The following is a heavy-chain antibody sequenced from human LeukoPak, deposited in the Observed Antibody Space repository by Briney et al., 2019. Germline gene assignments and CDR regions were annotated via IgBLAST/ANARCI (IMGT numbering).Heavy chain of an antibody. CDR2: ISYDGSNK. Sequence: GGSLRLSCAASGFTFSSYAMHWVCQAPGKGLEWVAVISYDGSNKYYADSVKGRFTISRDNSKNTLYLQMNSLRAEDTAVYYCASPYSYGPFDYWGQGTLVTVSS. J-gene: IGHJ4*02. D-gene: IGHD5-18*01. V-gene: IGHV3-30*04. CDR3: ASPYSYGPFDY. CDR1: GFTFSSYA.